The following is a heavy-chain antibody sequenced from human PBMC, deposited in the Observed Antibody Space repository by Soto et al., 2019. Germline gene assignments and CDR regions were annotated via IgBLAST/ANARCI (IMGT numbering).Heavy chain of an antibody. CDR1: GYTFTGYY. D-gene: IGHD3-22*01. J-gene: IGHJ5*02. CDR3: ARVTMIVVDGAHPYFDP. CDR2: INPDSGGT. Sequence: ASVKVSCKASGYTFTGYYIHWVRQAPGQGLDWMGWINPDSGGTNYAQKFHGRVTLTRDTSISTAYMDLSRLSSDDTAVYYCARVTMIVVDGAHPYFDPWGQGTLVTVSS. V-gene: IGHV1-2*02.